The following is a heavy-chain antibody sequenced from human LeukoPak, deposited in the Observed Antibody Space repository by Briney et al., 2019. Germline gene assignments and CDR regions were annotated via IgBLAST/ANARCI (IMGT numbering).Heavy chain of an antibody. J-gene: IGHJ3*02. CDR1: GGTFSSYA. CDR2: IIPIFGTA. V-gene: IGHV1-69*13. Sequence: ASVKVSCKASGGTFSSYAINWVRQAPGQGLEWMGGIIPIFGTANYAQKFQGRVTITADESTSTAYMELSSLRSEDTAVYYCARSGVPVAMRRIAFDIWGQGTMVTVPS. D-gene: IGHD2-2*01. CDR3: ARSGVPVAMRRIAFDI.